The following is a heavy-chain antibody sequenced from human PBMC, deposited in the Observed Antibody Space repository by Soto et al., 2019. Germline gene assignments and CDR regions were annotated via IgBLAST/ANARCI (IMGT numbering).Heavy chain of an antibody. D-gene: IGHD3-10*01. V-gene: IGHV3-23*01. CDR2: ISGGGGVST. CDR1: GFTFSIYA. Sequence: GGSLRLSCAASGFTFSIYAMTWVRHAPGKGLEWVSGISGGGGVSTYYADSVKGRFTISRDNSMNTLYLQMNRLRAEDTAVYYCAKDAISMVRGVNNWFDPWGQGTLVTVSS. J-gene: IGHJ5*02. CDR3: AKDAISMVRGVNNWFDP.